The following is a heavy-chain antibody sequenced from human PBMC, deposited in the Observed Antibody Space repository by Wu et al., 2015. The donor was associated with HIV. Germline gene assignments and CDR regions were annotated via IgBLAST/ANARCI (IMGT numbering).Heavy chain of an antibody. V-gene: IGHV1-46*01. CDR2: INPSGGST. J-gene: IGHJ6*03. CDR3: AAACSSTSCYTHYYYYYMDV. Sequence: QVQLVQSGAEVKKPGASVKVSCKASGYTFTSYYMHWVRQAPGQGLEWMGIINPSGGSTSYAQKFQGRVTMTRDTSTSTVYMELSSLRSEDTAVYYCAAACSSTSCYTHYYYYYMDVWGKGTTVHRLL. CDR1: GYTFTSYY. D-gene: IGHD2-2*02.